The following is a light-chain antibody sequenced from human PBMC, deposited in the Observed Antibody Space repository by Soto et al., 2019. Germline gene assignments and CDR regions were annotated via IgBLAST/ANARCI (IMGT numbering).Light chain of an antibody. CDR3: QQYRSWPRP. CDR1: QSVDIS. J-gene: IGKJ1*01. V-gene: IGKV3-15*01. CDR2: GAS. Sequence: MTKSPCTLSSSPGERATLXCRASQSVDISLAWYQQKPGQAPRLLIYGASTRATDMPGTFSGRGSGTEFTLTISSLRPEDFGVYYCQQYRSWPRPFGQVTKVDVK.